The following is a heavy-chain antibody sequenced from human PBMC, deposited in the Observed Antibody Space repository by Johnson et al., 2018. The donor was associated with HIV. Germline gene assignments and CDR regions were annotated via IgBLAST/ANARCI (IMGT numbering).Heavy chain of an antibody. D-gene: IGHD1-1*01. CDR2: IKQDGSNK. CDR1: GFTFSSYW. Sequence: VQLVESGGGLVQPGGSLRLSCAASGFTFSSYWMSWVRQAPGKGLEWVANIKQDGSNKYYADSVKGRFTISRDNAKNSLYLQMNSLRAEDTAVYYCARDRMRTAIGAFDIWGQGTMVTVSS. CDR3: ARDRMRTAIGAFDI. V-gene: IGHV3-7*05. J-gene: IGHJ3*02.